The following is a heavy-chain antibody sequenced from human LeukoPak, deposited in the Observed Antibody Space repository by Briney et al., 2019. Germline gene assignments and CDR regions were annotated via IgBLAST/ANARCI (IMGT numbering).Heavy chain of an antibody. CDR2: ISGSGGST. J-gene: IGHJ4*02. CDR3: AKALTIFGVATNFDY. Sequence: GGSLRLSCVASGFTFTSDAMNWVRQAPGKGLEWVSAISGSGGSTYYADSVKGRFTISRDNSKNTLYLQMNSLRAEDTAVYYCAKALTIFGVATNFDYWGQGTLVTVSS. CDR1: GFTFTSDA. V-gene: IGHV3-23*01. D-gene: IGHD3-3*01.